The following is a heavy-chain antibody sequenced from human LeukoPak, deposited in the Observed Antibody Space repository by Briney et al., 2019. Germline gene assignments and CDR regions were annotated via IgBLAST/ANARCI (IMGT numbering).Heavy chain of an antibody. CDR1: GHTLTEFF. V-gene: IGHV1-24*01. Sequence: ASVKVSCKVSGHTLTEFFIHWVRQAPGKGLEWMGGFDPEDGEKVYAQKFQGRVTMTEDTSTDTAFMGLSSLKSEDAALYYCATVDVKTYCTNTNCYPRFQRWGQGTLVTVSS. CDR2: FDPEDGEK. CDR3: ATVDVKTYCTNTNCYPRFQR. J-gene: IGHJ1*01. D-gene: IGHD2-2*01.